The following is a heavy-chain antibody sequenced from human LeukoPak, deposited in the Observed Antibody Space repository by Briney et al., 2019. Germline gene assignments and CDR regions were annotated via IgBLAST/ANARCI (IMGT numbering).Heavy chain of an antibody. CDR3: AKGFGNYYYYYMDV. D-gene: IGHD3-10*01. Sequence: GGSLRLSCAASGFTFDDYAMHWVRQAPGKGLEWVSGISWNSGSIGYADSVKGRFTISRDNAKNSLYLQMNSLRAEDTALYYCAKGFGNYYYYYMDVWGKGTTVTISS. CDR1: GFTFDDYA. V-gene: IGHV3-9*01. CDR2: ISWNSGSI. J-gene: IGHJ6*03.